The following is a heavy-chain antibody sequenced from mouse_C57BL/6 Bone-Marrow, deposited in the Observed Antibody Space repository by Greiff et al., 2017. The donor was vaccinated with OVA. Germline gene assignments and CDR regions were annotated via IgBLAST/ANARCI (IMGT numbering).Heavy chain of an antibody. CDR1: GYTFTSYW. CDR3: AIEDAQAPDYFDY. Sequence: QVQLQQPGAELVKPGASVKVSCKASGYTFTSYWMHWVKQRPGQGLEWIGRIHPSASDTNYNQKFKGKATLTVDKSSSTAYMQISSLTSEDSAVYDYAIEDAQAPDYFDYWGQGTTLTVSS. V-gene: IGHV1-74*01. CDR2: IHPSASDT. J-gene: IGHJ2*01. D-gene: IGHD3-2*02.